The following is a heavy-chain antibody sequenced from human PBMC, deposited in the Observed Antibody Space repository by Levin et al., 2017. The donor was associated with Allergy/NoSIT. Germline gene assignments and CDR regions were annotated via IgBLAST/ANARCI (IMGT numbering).Heavy chain of an antibody. CDR1: GFTFSGYS. Sequence: GESLKISCTASGFTFSGYSMNWVRQAPGKGLEWVSHISTSTSAVYYADSVKGRFTISRDNAKNSLYLQMNSLRAEDTAVYYCARGGCSGGSCYSSEPFWGQGTLVTVSS. CDR3: ARGGCSGGSCYSSEPF. J-gene: IGHJ4*02. V-gene: IGHV3-48*01. D-gene: IGHD2-15*01. CDR2: ISTSTSAV.